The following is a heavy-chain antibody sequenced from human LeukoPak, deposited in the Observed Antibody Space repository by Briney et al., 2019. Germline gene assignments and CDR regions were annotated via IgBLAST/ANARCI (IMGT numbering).Heavy chain of an antibody. CDR2: IPSSGSTI. V-gene: IGHV3-48*03. CDR3: ARGGWNYVFNY. D-gene: IGHD1-7*01. CDR1: GFTFNTYE. J-gene: IGHJ4*02. Sequence: GGSLRLSCAASGFTFNTYEMNWVRQAPGKELEWLAYIPSSGSTIYYADYVKGRFTISRDNAKNSLYLQMNSLRAEDTAVYYCARGGWNYVFNYWGQGTLVTVSS.